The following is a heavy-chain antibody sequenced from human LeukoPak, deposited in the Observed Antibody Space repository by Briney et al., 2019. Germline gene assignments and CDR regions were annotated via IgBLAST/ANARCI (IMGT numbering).Heavy chain of an antibody. CDR2: IGSRGITI. Sequence: PGGALRLSCAASGFTFSSYEMNWVRQAPGKGLEWVSYIGSRGITIYYADSGKGRITISRNNATNSLYLQMNSLRAEDTAVYYCATLKTRSFDYWGQGTLVTVSS. CDR3: ATLKTRSFDY. J-gene: IGHJ4*02. CDR1: GFTFSSYE. V-gene: IGHV3-48*03.